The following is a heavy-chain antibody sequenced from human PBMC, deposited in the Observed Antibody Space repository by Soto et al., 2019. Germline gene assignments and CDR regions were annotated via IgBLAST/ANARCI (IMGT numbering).Heavy chain of an antibody. CDR1: GFTFSTYP. CDR3: AKNNLSTSGTKDY. J-gene: IGHJ4*02. CDR2: ISGSGGST. Sequence: EVQLLESGGGLVQVGESLRLSCPASGFTFSTYPMSWVRQAPGKGLEWVSSISGSGGSTYYADSVRGRFTISRDNSKNTLYLQMNSLTAEDTAVYYCAKNNLSTSGTKDYWGQGTLGTVSS. V-gene: IGHV3-23*01. D-gene: IGHD3-10*01.